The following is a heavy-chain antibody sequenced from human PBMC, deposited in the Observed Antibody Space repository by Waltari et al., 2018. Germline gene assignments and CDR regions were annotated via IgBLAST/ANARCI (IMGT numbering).Heavy chain of an antibody. CDR3: ARDGYSPFDY. CDR1: GGPIISGPHY. V-gene: IGHV4-31*03. Sequence: QVQLQESGPGLVKPAQTLSLTCTVSGGPIISGPHYWSWIRQHPGKGLEWVGNIYYTWSTNYNPSLKSRIIISAGTSNNPFSLKLNSVTAADTAVYYCARDGYSPFDYWGQGTLVTVSS. CDR2: IYYTWST. J-gene: IGHJ4*02. D-gene: IGHD5-18*01.